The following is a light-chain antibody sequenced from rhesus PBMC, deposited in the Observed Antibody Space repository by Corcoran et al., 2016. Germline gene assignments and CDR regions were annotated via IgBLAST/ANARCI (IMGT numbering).Light chain of an antibody. Sequence: EIVMTQSPATLSLSPGERATLSCRASQSVSSSLAWYPQKPGPAPRLLIFGVSSRARGIPDRFSCSGSGTQFTLTISSLEPEDFAVYYCQQYSNWYSFGQGTKVEIK. V-gene: IGKV3-42*03. CDR2: GVS. CDR1: QSVSSS. CDR3: QQYSNWYS. J-gene: IGKJ2*01.